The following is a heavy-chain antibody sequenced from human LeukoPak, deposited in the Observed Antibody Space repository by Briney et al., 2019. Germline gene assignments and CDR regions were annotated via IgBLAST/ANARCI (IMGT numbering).Heavy chain of an antibody. CDR2: ISAYNGNT. V-gene: IGHV1-18*01. CDR1: GYTFTSYG. D-gene: IGHD2-15*01. Sequence: ASVKVSCKASGYTFTSYGISWVRQAPGQGLEWMGWISAYNGNTNYAQKLQGRATMTTDTSTSTAYMELRSLRSDDTAVYYCARVCSGGSCYPGGFDYWGQGTLVTVSS. J-gene: IGHJ4*02. CDR3: ARVCSGGSCYPGGFDY.